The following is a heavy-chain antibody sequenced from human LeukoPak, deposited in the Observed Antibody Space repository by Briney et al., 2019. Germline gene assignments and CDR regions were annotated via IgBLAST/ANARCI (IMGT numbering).Heavy chain of an antibody. V-gene: IGHV3-23*01. CDR2: ISGGDAIT. CDR1: GFTISSYA. J-gene: IGHJ5*02. Sequence: GGSLRLSCAASGFTISSYAMNWVRQAPGKGLGWVSGISGGDAITYYADSVKGRFTISRDNSKNTLYLQMNSLRVEDTALYYCVKDAVIVPTAWFDPWGQGTLVTVSS. CDR3: VKDAVIVPTAWFDP. D-gene: IGHD2/OR15-2a*01.